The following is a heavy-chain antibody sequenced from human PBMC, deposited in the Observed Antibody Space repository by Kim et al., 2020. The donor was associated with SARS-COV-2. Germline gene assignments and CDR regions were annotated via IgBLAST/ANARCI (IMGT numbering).Heavy chain of an antibody. J-gene: IGHJ4*02. CDR2: IKQDGSEK. D-gene: IGHD3-3*01. Sequence: GGSLRLSCAASGFTFSSYWMSWVRQAPGKGLEWVANIKQDGSEKYYVDSVKVRFTISRDNDKNSLYLQMNSLRAEDTAVYYCAREGRRITIFGVVISRGWGYFDYWRRGTVVTVSS. V-gene: IGHV3-7*01. CDR3: AREGRRITIFGVVISRGWGYFDY. CDR1: GFTFSSYW.